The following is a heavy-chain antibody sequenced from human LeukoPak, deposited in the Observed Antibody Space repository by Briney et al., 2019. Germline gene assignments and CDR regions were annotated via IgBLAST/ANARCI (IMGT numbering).Heavy chain of an antibody. CDR3: ARDTRWNAFNV. V-gene: IGHV4-59*01. CDR1: GGSISSNY. D-gene: IGHD4-23*01. J-gene: IGHJ3*01. Sequence: SETLSPTCTVSGGSISSNYWSWFRQPPGKGLEWIGYIYYSGDTHYNPSLRSRVTMSVDSSKTQFSLNLNSVTAADTAVYYCARDTRWNAFNVWGQGTMVTVS. CDR2: IYYSGDT.